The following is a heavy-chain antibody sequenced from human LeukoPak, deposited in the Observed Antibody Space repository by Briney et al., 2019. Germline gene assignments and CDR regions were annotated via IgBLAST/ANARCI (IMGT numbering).Heavy chain of an antibody. D-gene: IGHD6-25*01. Sequence: GGSLRLSCAASGFTFGDYYMSWVRQAPGKGLEWVSAISGSGGSTYYADSVKGRFTISRDNSKNTLYLQMNSLRAEDTAVYYCAKPLSGIAAHDAFDIWGQGTMVTVSS. CDR2: ISGSGGST. CDR3: AKPLSGIAAHDAFDI. J-gene: IGHJ3*02. V-gene: IGHV3-23*01. CDR1: GFTFGDYY.